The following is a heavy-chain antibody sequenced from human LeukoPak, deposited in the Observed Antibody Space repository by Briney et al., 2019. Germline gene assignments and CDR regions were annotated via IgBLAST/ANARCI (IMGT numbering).Heavy chain of an antibody. CDR3: ASSIHCSGGSCYVP. Sequence: GSLRLSCAASGFTFSNYNMNWVRQAPGEGLEGGLFISSSSGNTIYYADSVKGRFTISRDDAKNSLYLQMNSLRADDTAVYYCASSIHCSGGSCYVPWGQGTLVTVSS. V-gene: IGHV3-48*01. CDR1: GFTFSNYN. D-gene: IGHD2-15*01. J-gene: IGHJ4*02. CDR2: ISSSSGNTI.